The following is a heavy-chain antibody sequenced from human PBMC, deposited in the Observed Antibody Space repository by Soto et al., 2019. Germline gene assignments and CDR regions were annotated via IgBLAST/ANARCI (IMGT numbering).Heavy chain of an antibody. J-gene: IGHJ4*02. CDR1: GGTFSSYA. V-gene: IGHV1-69*13. CDR3: ARDLGITIFGVVGPFDY. CDR2: IIPIFGTA. Sequence: VKVSCKASGGTFSSYAISWVRQAPGQGLEWMGGIIPIFGTANYAQKFQGRVTITADESTTTAYMELSSLRSEDTAVYYCARDLGITIFGVVGPFDYWGQGTLVTVSS. D-gene: IGHD3-3*01.